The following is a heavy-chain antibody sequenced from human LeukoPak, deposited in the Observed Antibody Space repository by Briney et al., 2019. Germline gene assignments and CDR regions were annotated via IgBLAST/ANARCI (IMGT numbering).Heavy chain of an antibody. D-gene: IGHD3-10*01. Sequence: GGSLRLSCAASGFTFSSYEMNWVRQAPGKGLEWVSYISTSGSTRNYADSVQGRFTISRDNAENSLYLQMNSLRAEDTAVYYCARVRASLDYWGPGTLVTVSS. CDR2: ISTSGSTR. V-gene: IGHV3-48*03. CDR1: GFTFSSYE. CDR3: ARVRASLDY. J-gene: IGHJ4*02.